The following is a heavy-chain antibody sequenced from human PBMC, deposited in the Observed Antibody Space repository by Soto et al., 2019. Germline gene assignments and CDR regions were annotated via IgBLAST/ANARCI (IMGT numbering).Heavy chain of an antibody. CDR3: ARSFEYSSSWYHFDY. D-gene: IGHD6-13*01. Sequence: GSLRLSCAASGFTVSSTYMSWVRQAPGEGLEWVSAIYSGAITYYADSVKGRFTISRDSSKNTLYLQMNSLRAEDTAVYYCARSFEYSSSWYHFDYWGQGTLVTVSS. CDR1: GFTVSSTY. CDR2: IYSGAIT. J-gene: IGHJ4*02. V-gene: IGHV3-53*01.